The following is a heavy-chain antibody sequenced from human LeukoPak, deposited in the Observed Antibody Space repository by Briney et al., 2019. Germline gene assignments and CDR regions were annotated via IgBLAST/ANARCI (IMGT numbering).Heavy chain of an antibody. V-gene: IGHV4-59*01. J-gene: IGHJ4*02. Sequence: SETLSLTCTVSGASISSYYWSWIRQPPGKGLEWIGCIYYSGSTNYNPSLKSRLTISVDTSKTQFSLKLSSVTAADTAVYYCVRPDSSGYNYVDWGQGTLVTVSS. CDR1: GASISSYY. CDR2: IYYSGST. CDR3: VRPDSSGYNYVD. D-gene: IGHD3-22*01.